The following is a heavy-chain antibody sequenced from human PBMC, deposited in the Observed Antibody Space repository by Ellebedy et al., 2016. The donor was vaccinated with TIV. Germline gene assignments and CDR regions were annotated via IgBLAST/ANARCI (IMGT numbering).Heavy chain of an antibody. J-gene: IGHJ4*02. CDR3: ARKSGVWRSVTAREFDS. V-gene: IGHV4-34*01. D-gene: IGHD6-6*01. CDR1: GGSFSGYY. Sequence: MPSETLSLTCAVYGGSFSGYYWSWIRQPPGMGLEWIGEINDSGNTNYKPSLKSRVTISADTSKNQFSLQLTSVTAADTAVYYCARKSGVWRSVTAREFDSWGQGTLVTVSS. CDR2: INDSGNT.